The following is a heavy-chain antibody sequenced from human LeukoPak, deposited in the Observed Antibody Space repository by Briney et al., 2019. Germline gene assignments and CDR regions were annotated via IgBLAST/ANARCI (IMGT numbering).Heavy chain of an antibody. CDR1: GFTFSSYG. CDR2: ISYEGSNK. Sequence: GRSLRLSCAASGFTFSSYGMHWVRQAPGKGLEWVAVISYEGSNKYYADSVKGRFTISRDNSKNTLYLQMNSLRAEDTAVYYCARNSGSYYGWFDPWGQGTLVTVSS. V-gene: IGHV3-30*03. CDR3: ARNSGSYYGWFDP. J-gene: IGHJ5*02. D-gene: IGHD1-26*01.